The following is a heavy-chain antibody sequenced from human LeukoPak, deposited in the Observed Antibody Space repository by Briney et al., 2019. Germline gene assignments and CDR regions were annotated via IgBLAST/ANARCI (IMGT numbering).Heavy chain of an antibody. CDR3: AREFRPGAKNLFDP. CDR2: INPHSGAT. V-gene: IGHV1-2*02. Sequence: GASVNVSCKAPGYTFTGYYMHWVRQAPGQGLEWMGWINPHSGATNYAQKFQGRVTMTRDTSISTAYMELSRLRSDDTALYYCAREFRPGAKNLFDPWAQGTLVTVSS. J-gene: IGHJ5*02. D-gene: IGHD3-10*01. CDR1: GYTFTGYY.